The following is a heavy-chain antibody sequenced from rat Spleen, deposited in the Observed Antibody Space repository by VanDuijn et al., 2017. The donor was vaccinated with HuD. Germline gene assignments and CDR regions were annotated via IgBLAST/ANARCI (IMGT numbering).Heavy chain of an antibody. J-gene: IGHJ2*01. CDR3: VRERVPGFAFYFDY. Sequence: QVQLKESGPGLVQPSQTLSLTCTVSGLSLSSYGVIWVRQPPGKGLEWMGVIWGNGDTNYRSALKSRLSISRGTSKSQVFLKMNSLQTEDTAIYFCVRERVPGFAFYFDYWGQGVMVTVSS. V-gene: IGHV2-13*01. CDR1: GLSLSSYG. CDR2: IWGNGDT. D-gene: IGHD1-4*01.